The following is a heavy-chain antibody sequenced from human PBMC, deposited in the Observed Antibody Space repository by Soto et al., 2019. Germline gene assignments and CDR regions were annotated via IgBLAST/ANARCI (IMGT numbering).Heavy chain of an antibody. D-gene: IGHD6-19*01. V-gene: IGHV4-4*02. CDR3: ARLGYSSAWPDY. CDR1: GDSISSNNW. J-gene: IGHJ4*02. Sequence: ETLSLTCAVSGDSISSNNWWSWVRQPPGKGLEWIGEISHSGRTNYNPSLKSRVTISADKSNNHFSLKINSVTAADTAVYYCARLGYSSAWPDYWGLGTLVTVSS. CDR2: ISHSGRT.